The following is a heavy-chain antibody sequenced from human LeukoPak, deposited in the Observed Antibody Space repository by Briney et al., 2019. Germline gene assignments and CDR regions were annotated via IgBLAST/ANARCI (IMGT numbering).Heavy chain of an antibody. D-gene: IGHD6-19*01. V-gene: IGHV1-8*03. J-gene: IGHJ4*02. CDR3: ARVAGSIDY. CDR1: GYTFTTYD. Sequence: VKVSCKASGYTFTTYDINWVRQATGQGLEWMGWMNPNSGYTGYAQKFQGRVTITRDTSISTAYMELSSLRSEDTAVYHCARVAGSIDYWGQGTLVTVSS. CDR2: MNPNSGYT.